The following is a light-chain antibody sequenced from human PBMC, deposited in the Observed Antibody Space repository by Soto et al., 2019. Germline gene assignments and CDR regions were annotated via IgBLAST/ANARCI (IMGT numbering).Light chain of an antibody. V-gene: IGKV3D-20*02. J-gene: IGKJ4*01. CDR3: QQRSAWPFT. CDR1: QSVSSNH. CDR2: GAS. Sequence: EIVLTQSPGSLSLSPRERATLSCRASQSVSSNHLAWYQQKPGQAPRLLIYGASRRATGVPPRFSGSRSGSDFTLTISSLDPEDFALYYCQQRSAWPFTFGGGTSVLIK.